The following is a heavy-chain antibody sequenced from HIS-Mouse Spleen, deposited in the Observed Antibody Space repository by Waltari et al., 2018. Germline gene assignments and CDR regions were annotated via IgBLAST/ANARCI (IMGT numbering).Heavy chain of an antibody. J-gene: IGHJ4*02. Sequence: QVQLQQWGAGLLKPSETLSLTCAVYGGSFSGYYWSWIRQPPGKGLEWIGEINHSGSTNDNPSLKSRVTISVDTSKNQFSRKLSAVTAADTAVYYCARGRDSGSYYFDYWGQGTLVTVSS. CDR3: ARGRDSGSYYFDY. CDR2: INHSGST. D-gene: IGHD1-26*01. CDR1: GGSFSGYY. V-gene: IGHV4-34*01.